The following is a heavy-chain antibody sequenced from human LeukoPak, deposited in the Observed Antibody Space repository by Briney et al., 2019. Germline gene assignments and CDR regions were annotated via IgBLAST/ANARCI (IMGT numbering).Heavy chain of an antibody. D-gene: IGHD3-16*01. Sequence: PGGSLRLSCVASGFTFSSYWMHWVRQAPGKGLVWVSRINSDGSSSNYADSVKGRFTISRDNAKHTLYLQINTLRAEDTAVYYCATSPVLLDDWGQGTLVTVSS. CDR1: GFTFSSYW. CDR2: INSDGSSS. V-gene: IGHV3-74*01. CDR3: ATSPVLLDD. J-gene: IGHJ4*02.